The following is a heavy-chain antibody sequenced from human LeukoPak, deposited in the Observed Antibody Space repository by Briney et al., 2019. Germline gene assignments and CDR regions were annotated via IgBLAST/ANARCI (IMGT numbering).Heavy chain of an antibody. D-gene: IGHD3-16*01. J-gene: IGHJ4*02. CDR2: ISSSSSTI. CDR3: ARAAENYGGRFDS. Sequence: GGSLRLSCAASGFTFSSYNMNWVRQAPGKGLEWVSYISSSSSTIYYADSVKGRFTISRDNAKNSLYLQMNSLRAEDTAVYYCARAAENYGGRFDSWGQGTLVTVSS. V-gene: IGHV3-48*01. CDR1: GFTFSSYN.